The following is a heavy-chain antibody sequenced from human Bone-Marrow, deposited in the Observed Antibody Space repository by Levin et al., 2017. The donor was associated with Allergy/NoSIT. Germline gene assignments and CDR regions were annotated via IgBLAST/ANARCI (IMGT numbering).Heavy chain of an antibody. CDR3: AKAGYSSSWSKNYYFDY. CDR1: GFTFSSYA. D-gene: IGHD6-13*01. CDR2: ISGSGGST. Sequence: SCAASGFTFSSYAMSWVRQAPGKGLEWVSAISGSGGSTYYADSVKGRFTISRDNSKNTLYLQMNSLRAEDTAVYYCAKAGYSSSWSKNYYFDYWGQGTLVTVSS. V-gene: IGHV3-23*01. J-gene: IGHJ4*02.